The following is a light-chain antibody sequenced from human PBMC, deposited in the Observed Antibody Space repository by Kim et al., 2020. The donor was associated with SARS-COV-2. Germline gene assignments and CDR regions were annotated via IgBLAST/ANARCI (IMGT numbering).Light chain of an antibody. CDR3: NSRDSSGNHLGV. CDR1: SLRSYY. CDR2: GKN. J-gene: IGLJ3*02. V-gene: IGLV3-19*01. Sequence: SSDLTQDPAVSVALGQTVRITCQGDSLRSYYASWYQQKPGQAPVLVIYGKNNRPSGIPDRFSGSSSGNTASVTITGAQAEDEADYYCNSRDSSGNHLGVF.